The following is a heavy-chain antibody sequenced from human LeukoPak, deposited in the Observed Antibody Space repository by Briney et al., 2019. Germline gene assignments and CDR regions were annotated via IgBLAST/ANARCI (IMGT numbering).Heavy chain of an antibody. CDR2: INGNGAST. D-gene: IGHD5-18*01. CDR1: GFTFNNHA. CDR3: AKDQGYSYYYLDY. V-gene: IGHV3-23*01. Sequence: GGSLRLSCAASGFTFNNHAMSWVRQAPGKGLEWGSGINGNGASTYYSDSVKGRFTISRDNSKNALYLQISSLRAEDTAIYYCAKDQGYSYYYLDYWGQGTLVTVSS. J-gene: IGHJ4*02.